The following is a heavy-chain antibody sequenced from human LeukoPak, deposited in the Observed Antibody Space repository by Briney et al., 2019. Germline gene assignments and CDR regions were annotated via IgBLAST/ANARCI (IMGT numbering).Heavy chain of an antibody. CDR2: ISGSGGST. J-gene: IGHJ4*02. CDR3: AKHQNKGFDY. V-gene: IGHV3-23*01. Sequence: GGSLRLSCAASGFTFASYAMSWVRQAPGKGLEWVSIISGSGGSTYYVDSVKGRFTISRDNSKNTLYLQMNSLRAEATAVYYCAKHQNKGFDYWGQGTLVTVSS. CDR1: GFTFASYA.